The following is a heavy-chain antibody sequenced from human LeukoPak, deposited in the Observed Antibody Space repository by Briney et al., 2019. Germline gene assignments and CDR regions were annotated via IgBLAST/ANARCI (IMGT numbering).Heavy chain of an antibody. Sequence: GGSLRLSCAASRFTFSSYWMSWLRQAPGRGLEWVANIKGDGSEKYYVDSVKGRFTISRDNAKNSMHLQMNSLRAEDTAVYYCARGSYSGTCYYFDYWGQGALVTVSS. CDR3: ARGSYSGTCYYFDY. J-gene: IGHJ4*02. CDR2: IKGDGSEK. V-gene: IGHV3-7*01. D-gene: IGHD1-26*01. CDR1: RFTFSSYW.